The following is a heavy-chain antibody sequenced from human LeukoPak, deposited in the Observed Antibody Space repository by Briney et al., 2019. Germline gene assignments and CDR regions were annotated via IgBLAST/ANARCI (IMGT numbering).Heavy chain of an antibody. J-gene: IGHJ6*02. CDR3: AREEGPYGSGSLNYYGMDV. CDR2: ISSSSSYI. D-gene: IGHD3-10*01. V-gene: IGHV3-21*01. CDR1: GFTFSSYS. Sequence: GGSLRLSCAASGFTFSSYSMNWVRQAPGKGLEWVSSISSSSSYIYYADSVKGRFTISRDNAKNSLYLQMNSLRAEDTAVYYCAREEGPYGSGSLNYYGMDVWGQGTTVTVSS.